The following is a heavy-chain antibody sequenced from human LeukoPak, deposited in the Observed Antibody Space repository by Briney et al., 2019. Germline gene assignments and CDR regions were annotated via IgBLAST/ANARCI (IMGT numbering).Heavy chain of an antibody. D-gene: IGHD6-13*01. Sequence: SETLSLTCTVSGGSITSSSYYWGWIRQPPGKGLEWIGSIYFSGSTYYNPSLKSRVTISVGTSKNQFSLKLNSVTAADTAVYYCARPYSSSTYGMDVWGQGTTVTVSS. CDR3: ARPYSSSTYGMDV. CDR1: GGSITSSSYY. V-gene: IGHV4-39*01. CDR2: IYFSGST. J-gene: IGHJ6*02.